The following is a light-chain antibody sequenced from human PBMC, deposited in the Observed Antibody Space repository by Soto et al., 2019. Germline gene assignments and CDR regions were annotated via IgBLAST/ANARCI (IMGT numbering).Light chain of an antibody. CDR3: AAWDDSLSGWV. V-gene: IGLV1-47*03. Sequence: QSVLTQPPSASGTPGQRVTISCSGSRSNIGNNYVHWYQQLPGTAPKLLIYRSNQRPSGVPDRFSGSKSGTSASLAISGLWSEDEADYHCAAWDDSLSGWVFGGGTKVTVL. CDR2: RSN. CDR1: RSNIGNNY. J-gene: IGLJ3*02.